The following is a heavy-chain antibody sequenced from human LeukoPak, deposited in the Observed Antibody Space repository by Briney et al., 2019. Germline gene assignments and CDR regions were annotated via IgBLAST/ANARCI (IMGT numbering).Heavy chain of an antibody. CDR1: GFTFSSYE. D-gene: IGHD3-22*01. Sequence: HSGGSLRLSCAASGFTFSSYEMNWVRQAPGKGLEWVAVISYDGSNKYYADSVKGRFTISRDNSKNTLYLQMNSLRAEDTAVYYCAKDYYDSSGYWYYGMDVWGQGTTVTVSS. CDR3: AKDYYDSSGYWYYGMDV. J-gene: IGHJ6*02. CDR2: ISYDGSNK. V-gene: IGHV3-30*18.